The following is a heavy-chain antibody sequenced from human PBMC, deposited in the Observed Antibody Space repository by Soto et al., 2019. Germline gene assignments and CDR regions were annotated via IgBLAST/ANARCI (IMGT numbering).Heavy chain of an antibody. D-gene: IGHD1-26*01. J-gene: IGHJ2*01. CDR1: GGTFSSYA. Sequence: SVKVSCKASGGTFSSYAISWVRQAPGQGLEWMGGIIPIFGTANYAQKFQGRVTITADESTSTAYMELSSLRSEDTAVYYCARAVEYRGSYSLLWYFGLWGRGTLVTVSS. CDR3: ARAVEYRGSYSLLWYFGL. CDR2: IIPIFGTA. V-gene: IGHV1-69*13.